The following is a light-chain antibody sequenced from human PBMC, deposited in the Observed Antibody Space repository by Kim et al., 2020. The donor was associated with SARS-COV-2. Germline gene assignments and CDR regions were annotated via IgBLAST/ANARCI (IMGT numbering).Light chain of an antibody. CDR1: NLGNKY. Sequence: VSPGQTASITCSGDNLGNKYAYWYQQKPGQSPVVVIYHDNKRPSGIPERFSGSNSGNTATLTISGTQAMDEAGYYCQAWDINTGVFGGGTQLTVL. CDR2: HDN. CDR3: QAWDINTGV. J-gene: IGLJ2*01. V-gene: IGLV3-1*01.